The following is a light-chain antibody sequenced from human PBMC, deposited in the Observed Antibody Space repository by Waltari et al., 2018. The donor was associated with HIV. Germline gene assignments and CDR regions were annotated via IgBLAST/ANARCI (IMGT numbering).Light chain of an antibody. V-gene: IGKV4-1*01. CDR1: QTLLYSADNRNY. J-gene: IGKJ1*01. Sequence: DIVMTQSPESLAVSLGEGATINCRSSQTLLYSADNRNYLTWYQQKPGPAPRLLIYWASSRETGVPDRFSGSGSATNFTLTISRVQAEDVAIYYCQQYYSSPWTFGHGTKV. CDR2: WAS. CDR3: QQYYSSPWT.